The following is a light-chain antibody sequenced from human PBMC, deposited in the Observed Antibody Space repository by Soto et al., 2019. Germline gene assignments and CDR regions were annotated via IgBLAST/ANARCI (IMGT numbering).Light chain of an antibody. CDR1: QSVGGNY. CDR2: DAS. CDR3: QQYGSRTWT. J-gene: IGKJ1*01. V-gene: IGKV3-20*01. Sequence: ERVLTQSPVTLSLSPGERATLSGRASQSVGGNYLAWYQQKRGQSPRLLIYDASSRATDIPDRCSGCGSGTHLTLTIANVEPEDFAVYYGQQYGSRTWTFGQGTKLELK.